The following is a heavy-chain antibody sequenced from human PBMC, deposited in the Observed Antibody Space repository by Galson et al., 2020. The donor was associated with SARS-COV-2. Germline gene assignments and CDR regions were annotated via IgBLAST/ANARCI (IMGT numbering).Heavy chain of an antibody. V-gene: IGHV1-69*13. CDR3: ARGRTYYYGSGIYYSNYYDYSMDV. Sequence: SVKVSCKASGGTFSSYAISWVRQAPGQGLEWMGGIIPIFGAANYAQNFQGRVTITADESTSTAYMELSSLRSEDTAVYYCARGRTYYYGSGIYYSNYYDYSMDVWGQGTTVTVSS. CDR2: IIPIFGAA. J-gene: IGHJ6*02. CDR1: GGTFSSYA. D-gene: IGHD3-10*01.